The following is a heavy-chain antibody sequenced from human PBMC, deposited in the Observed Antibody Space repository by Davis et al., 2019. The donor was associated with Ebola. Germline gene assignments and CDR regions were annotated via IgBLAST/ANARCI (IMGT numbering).Heavy chain of an antibody. CDR1: GFTFSSYA. Sequence: GESLKISCAASGFTFSSYAMNWVRQAPGKGLEWVSSITSSGSYVFYADSVKGRFTIPRDNAKNSLYLQMNSLRVDDTAVYYCARELRLWFGELLLTDAFDIWGQGTMVTVSS. V-gene: IGHV3-21*01. J-gene: IGHJ3*02. D-gene: IGHD3-10*01. CDR3: ARELRLWFGELLLTDAFDI. CDR2: ITSSGSYV.